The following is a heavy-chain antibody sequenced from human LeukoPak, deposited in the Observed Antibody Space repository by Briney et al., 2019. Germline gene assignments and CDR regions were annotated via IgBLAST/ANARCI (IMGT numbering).Heavy chain of an antibody. Sequence: GASVKVSCKASGYTFTGYYMHWVRQAPGQGLEWMGIINPSGGSTSYAQKFQGRVTMIRDTSTSTVYMELSSLRSEDTAVYYCARESPAGEDLDHYYYYYMDVWGKGTTLTVSS. V-gene: IGHV1-46*01. J-gene: IGHJ6*03. CDR3: ARESPAGEDLDHYYYYYMDV. D-gene: IGHD7-27*01. CDR2: INPSGGST. CDR1: GYTFTGYY.